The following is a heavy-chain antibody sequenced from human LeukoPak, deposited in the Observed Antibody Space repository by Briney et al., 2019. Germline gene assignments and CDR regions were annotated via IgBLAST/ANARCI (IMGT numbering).Heavy chain of an antibody. Sequence: SETLSLTCTVSGGSISSSSYYWGWIRQPPGKGLEWIGSIYYSGSTYYNPSLKSRVTISVDRSKNQFSLKLSSVTAADTAVYYCARLATTANFDYWGQGTLVTVSS. J-gene: IGHJ4*02. D-gene: IGHD4-17*01. CDR1: GGSISSSSYY. CDR2: IYYSGST. V-gene: IGHV4-39*07. CDR3: ARLATTANFDY.